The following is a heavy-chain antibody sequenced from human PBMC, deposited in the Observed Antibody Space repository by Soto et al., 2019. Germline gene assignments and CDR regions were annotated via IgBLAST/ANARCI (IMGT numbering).Heavy chain of an antibody. D-gene: IGHD2-2*01. CDR1: GFTFSSYS. Sequence: GGSLRLSCAASGFTFSSYSMNWVRQAPGKGLEWVSYISSSSSTIYYADSVKGRFTISRDNAKNSLYLQMNSLRAEDTAVYYCATPPQIYCSSTSCHDDAFDIWGQGTMVTVSS. CDR3: ATPPQIYCSSTSCHDDAFDI. CDR2: ISSSSSTI. J-gene: IGHJ3*02. V-gene: IGHV3-48*01.